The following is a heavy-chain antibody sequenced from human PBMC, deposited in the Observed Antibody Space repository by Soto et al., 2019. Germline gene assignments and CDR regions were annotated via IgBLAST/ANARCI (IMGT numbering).Heavy chain of an antibody. CDR1: GYTFTSYY. Sequence: ASVKVSCKASGYTFTSYYMHWVRQAPGQGLEWMGWINPSGGSTSYAQKFQGRVTMTRDTSTSTVYMELRSLRSDDTAVYYCARGGPYYYDSSGYYNWFDPWGQGTLVTVSS. J-gene: IGHJ5*02. CDR3: ARGGPYYYDSSGYYNWFDP. V-gene: IGHV1-46*01. CDR2: INPSGGST. D-gene: IGHD3-22*01.